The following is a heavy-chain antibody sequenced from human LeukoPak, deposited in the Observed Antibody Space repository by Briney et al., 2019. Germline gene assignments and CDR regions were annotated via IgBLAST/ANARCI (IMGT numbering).Heavy chain of an antibody. D-gene: IGHD3-16*02. CDR3: AKDIELST. CDR1: GFTFSSYE. Sequence: GGSLRLSCAASGFTFSSYEMTWVRQAPGKGLEWVALISSSGKNAYYGDSVKGRFTISRDNSDNTLSLHMNSLRVEDTAIYYCAKDIELSTWGLGTMVTVSS. CDR2: ISSSGKNA. J-gene: IGHJ3*01. V-gene: IGHV3-23*01.